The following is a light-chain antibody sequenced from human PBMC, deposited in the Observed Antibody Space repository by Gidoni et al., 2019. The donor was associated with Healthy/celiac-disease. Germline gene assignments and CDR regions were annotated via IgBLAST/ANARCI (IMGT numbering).Light chain of an antibody. CDR2: AAS. CDR1: QSISSY. J-gene: IGKJ3*01. V-gene: IGKV1-39*01. Sequence: DIQLTQSPSSLSASVGDRVTITCRASQSISSYLNWYQQKPGKAPKLLIYAASSVQSGVPSRFSGSGSGTDFTLTSSSLQPEDFATYYCQQSYSTITFGPGTKVDIK. CDR3: QQSYSTIT.